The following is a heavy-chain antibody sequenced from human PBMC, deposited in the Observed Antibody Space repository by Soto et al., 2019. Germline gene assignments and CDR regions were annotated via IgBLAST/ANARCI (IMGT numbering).Heavy chain of an antibody. CDR1: GGSFSGYY. D-gene: IGHD6-13*01. CDR3: ARGLVAAADY. V-gene: IGHV4-34*01. Sequence: QVQLQQWGAGLLKPSETLSLTCAVYGGSFSGYYWSWIRQPPGKGLEWIGEINHSGSTNYNPFRKSRVTISVDTSKNQFSLKLSSVTAADTAVYYCARGLVAAADYWGQGTLVTVSS. J-gene: IGHJ4*02. CDR2: INHSGST.